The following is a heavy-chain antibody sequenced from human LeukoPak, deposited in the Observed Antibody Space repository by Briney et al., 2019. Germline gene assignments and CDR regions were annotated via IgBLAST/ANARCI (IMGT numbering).Heavy chain of an antibody. CDR2: IKSKTDGGTT. D-gene: IGHD6-13*01. J-gene: IGHJ4*02. V-gene: IGHV3-15*01. CDR1: GFTFSNAW. Sequence: GGSLRLSCAASGFTFSNAWMSWVRQAPGKGLEWVGRIKSKTDGGTTDYAAPVKGRFTISRDDSKNTLYPQMNSLKTEDKTVYYCTTDQVGSSWPYYFDYWGQGTLVTVSS. CDR3: TTDQVGSSWPYYFDY.